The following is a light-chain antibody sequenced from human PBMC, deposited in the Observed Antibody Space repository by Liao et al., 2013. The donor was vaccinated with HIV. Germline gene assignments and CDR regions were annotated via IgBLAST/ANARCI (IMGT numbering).Light chain of an antibody. Sequence: SYVLTQPPSLSVAPGKTATITCGGDNIGTKSVHWYQQKPGQAPLVVIYYDTDRPSGIPERFSGSNSGNTATLTISGTQAMDEADYFCQTWDVTTGADVVFGGGTKLTVL. J-gene: IGLJ2*01. CDR3: QTWDVTTGADVV. V-gene: IGLV3-21*01. CDR2: YDT. CDR1: NIGTKS.